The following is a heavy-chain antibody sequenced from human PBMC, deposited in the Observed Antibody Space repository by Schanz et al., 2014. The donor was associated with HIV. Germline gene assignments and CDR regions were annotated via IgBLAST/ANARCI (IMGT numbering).Heavy chain of an antibody. J-gene: IGHJ4*02. Sequence: QVQLVESGGGVVQPGRSLRLSCAASGFTFSNYAMHWVRQAPGKGLEWVAGISYDGSTKYYADSVKGRFTVSRDNSKNTLYLQMNSLRTEDTAVYYCARAGVTDLFDHWGQGTLVTVSS. V-gene: IGHV3-30-3*01. D-gene: IGHD2-21*02. CDR3: ARAGVTDLFDH. CDR2: ISYDGSTK. CDR1: GFTFSNYA.